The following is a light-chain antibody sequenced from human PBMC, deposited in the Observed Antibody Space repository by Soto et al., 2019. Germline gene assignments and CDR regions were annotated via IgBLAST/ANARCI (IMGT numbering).Light chain of an antibody. V-gene: IGKV1-39*01. J-gene: IGKJ1*01. CDR2: AAS. Sequence: DLPLNHSPSTLPASVGDRVTITCPVSQSISSYLNWYQQRPGKAPKLLIYAASTLQSGVPSRFSGSGSGTDFTLAISSLQPEDFATYYCQQSYIEPWGTCGQGTNVDI. CDR3: QQSYIEPWGT. CDR1: QSISSY.